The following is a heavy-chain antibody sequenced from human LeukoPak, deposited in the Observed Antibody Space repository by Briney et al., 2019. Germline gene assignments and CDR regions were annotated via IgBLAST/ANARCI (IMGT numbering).Heavy chain of an antibody. CDR2: IITIFGTA. CDR3: GREDYDGREDAFDI. CDR1: GGTFSSYA. D-gene: IGHD3-22*01. Sequence: ASVKVSCKASGGTFSSYAISSVRQPPGQGLEWMGGIITIFGTANYAHKCQGRVTMSADEPTRTHYMGLRRPRYEETAVYYCGREDYDGREDAFDIWGEGKTVTVSS. V-gene: IGHV1-69*13. J-gene: IGHJ3*02.